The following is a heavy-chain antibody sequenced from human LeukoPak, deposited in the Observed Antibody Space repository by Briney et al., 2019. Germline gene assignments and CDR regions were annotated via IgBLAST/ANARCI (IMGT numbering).Heavy chain of an antibody. D-gene: IGHD3-22*01. CDR2: ISHRGRT. CDR1: GGSLSDYY. J-gene: IGHJ3*02. Sequence: SETLSLTCAVYGGSLSDYYWSWIRQSPGKGLEWIGEISHRGRTYYNLSLKSRVTISLDTSRNQFSLKLNSVTAADTAVYYCAKSNGYGLIDIWGQGTMVTVPS. V-gene: IGHV4-34*01. CDR3: AKSNGYGLIDI.